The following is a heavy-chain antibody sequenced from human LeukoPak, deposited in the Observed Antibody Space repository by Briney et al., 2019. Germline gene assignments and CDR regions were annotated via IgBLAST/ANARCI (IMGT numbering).Heavy chain of an antibody. CDR3: ARGIAAATKQGGFDY. CDR2: IYTSGST. V-gene: IGHV4-4*07. J-gene: IGHJ4*02. CDR1: GGSISSYY. Sequence: KSSETLSLTCTVSGGSISSYYWSWIRQPAGKGLEWIGRIYTSGSTNYNPSLKSRVTMSVDTSKNQFSLKLSSATAADTAVYYCARGIAAATKQGGFDYWGQGTLVTVSS. D-gene: IGHD6-13*01.